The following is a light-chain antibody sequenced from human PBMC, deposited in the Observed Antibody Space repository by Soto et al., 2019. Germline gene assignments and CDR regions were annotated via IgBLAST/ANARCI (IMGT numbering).Light chain of an antibody. J-gene: IGKJ2*01. CDR1: QTLLHSNGYNY. CDR3: MQGLRPMYT. V-gene: IGKV2-28*01. CDR2: LGS. Sequence: IAMTQSPLSLPVTPGEPASISCRSSQTLLHSNGYNYLDWYLQKPGQSPQLLIYLGSNRASGVPERFSGSGSGTDFTLKISRVEAEDVGVFYCMQGLRPMYTFGQGTKLEIK.